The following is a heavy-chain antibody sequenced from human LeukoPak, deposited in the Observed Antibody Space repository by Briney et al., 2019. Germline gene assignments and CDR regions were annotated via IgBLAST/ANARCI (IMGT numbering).Heavy chain of an antibody. CDR2: ISWNSGSI. Sequence: PGGSLRLSCAASGFTFDDYATHWVRQAPGKGLEWVSGISWNSGSIGYADSMKGRFTISRDNAKNSLYLQMNSLRAEDTALYYCAKDTGSSGRYSTRYFDLWGRGTLVTVSS. CDR3: AKDTGSSGRYSTRYFDL. V-gene: IGHV3-9*01. D-gene: IGHD6-19*01. J-gene: IGHJ2*01. CDR1: GFTFDDYA.